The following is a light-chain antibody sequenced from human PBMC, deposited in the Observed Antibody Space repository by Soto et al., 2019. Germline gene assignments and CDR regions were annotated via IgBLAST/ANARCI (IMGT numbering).Light chain of an antibody. CDR3: HQYYSSIT. CDR1: QDVDSNF. V-gene: IGKV3-20*01. Sequence: EIVLTQSPGTLSLSPGERATLSCRASQDVDSNFLAWYQQRPGQAPRLLIYGSSRRATDIPDRFSGSGSGTDFTLTISRVGPEDIAVYFCHQYYSSITFGGGTKVEVK. CDR2: GSS. J-gene: IGKJ4*01.